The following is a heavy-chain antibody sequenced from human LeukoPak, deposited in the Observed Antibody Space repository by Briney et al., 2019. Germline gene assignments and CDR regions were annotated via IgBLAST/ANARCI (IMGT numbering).Heavy chain of an antibody. V-gene: IGHV1-18*01. CDR2: ISTYNGNT. Sequence: GASVKVSCKASGYSFSYYGINWVRQAPGQGLEWMGWISTYNGNTNYAQKFQGRVTMTTDTSTSTAYMELRSLRSDDTAVYYCARERGGDSGSYHPTDYWGQGTLVTSPQ. CDR3: ARERGGDSGSYHPTDY. J-gene: IGHJ4*02. D-gene: IGHD1-26*01. CDR1: GYSFSYYG.